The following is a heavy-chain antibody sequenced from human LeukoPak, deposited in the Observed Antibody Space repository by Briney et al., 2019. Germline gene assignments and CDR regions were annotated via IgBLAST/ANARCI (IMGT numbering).Heavy chain of an antibody. Sequence: PGGFLRPSCAASGFTFSSYWMSWVRQAPGKGLEWVANIKQDGSEKYYVDSVKGRFTISRDNAKNSLYLQMNSLRAEDTAVYYCARDQGSSWGPYYFDYWGQGTLVTVSS. V-gene: IGHV3-7*01. CDR2: IKQDGSEK. D-gene: IGHD6-6*01. CDR1: GFTFSSYW. CDR3: ARDQGSSWGPYYFDY. J-gene: IGHJ4*02.